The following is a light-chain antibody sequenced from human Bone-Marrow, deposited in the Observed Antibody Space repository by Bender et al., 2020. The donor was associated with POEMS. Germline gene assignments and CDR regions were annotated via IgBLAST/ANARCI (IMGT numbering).Light chain of an antibody. CDR2: EVN. CDR3: SAYEGDNNVL. V-gene: IGLV2-8*01. Sequence: QSALTQPPSASGSPGQSVAISCTGTSSDVGGYNFVSWYQHHPGKAPKLILYEVNKRPSGVPDRFSGSKSGNTASLTVSGLQAEDEAIYYCSAYEGDNNVLFGGGTKLTVL. CDR1: SSDVGGYNF. J-gene: IGLJ2*01.